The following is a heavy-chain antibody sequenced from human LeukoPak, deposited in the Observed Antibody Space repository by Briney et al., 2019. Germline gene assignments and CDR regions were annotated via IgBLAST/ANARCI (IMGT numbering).Heavy chain of an antibody. CDR1: GFTFTGYD. Sequence: ASVKLSCKASGFTFTGYDMHWVRQAPGQGLEWMGWINPNSGSTNYAQNFQGRFTITRDTSISTAYLELSRLRSDDTAVYYCQQGVYSSSPPYWGQGTLVTVSP. D-gene: IGHD6-13*01. V-gene: IGHV1-2*02. J-gene: IGHJ4*02. CDR2: INPNSGST. CDR3: QQGVYSSSPPY.